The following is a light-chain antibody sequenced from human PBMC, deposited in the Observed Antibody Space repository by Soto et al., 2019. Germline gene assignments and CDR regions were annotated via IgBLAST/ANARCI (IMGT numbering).Light chain of an antibody. Sequence: QSALTQPPSASGSPGQSVTISCTGTSSDAGGYNYVSWYQQHPGKAPKLMIFEVSKRPSGVPDRFSGSKSGNTASLTVSGLQAEDEADYYCSSYAGSNIHYVFGTRTKVTVL. CDR2: EVS. CDR1: SSDAGGYNY. J-gene: IGLJ1*01. CDR3: SSYAGSNIHYV. V-gene: IGLV2-8*01.